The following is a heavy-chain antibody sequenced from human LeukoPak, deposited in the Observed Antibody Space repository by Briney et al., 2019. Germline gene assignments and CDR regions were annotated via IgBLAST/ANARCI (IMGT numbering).Heavy chain of an antibody. J-gene: IGHJ3*02. CDR2: ISGSGGST. Sequence: GGSLRLSCAASGFTFSSYARSWVRQAPGKGLEWVSAISGSGGSTYYAGSVKGRFTISRDNSKNTLYLQMNSLRAEDTAVYYCAKDQNWNPVRRRLGPDAFDIWGQGTMVTVSS. CDR3: AKDQNWNPVRRRLGPDAFDI. D-gene: IGHD1-1*01. V-gene: IGHV3-23*01. CDR1: GFTFSSYA.